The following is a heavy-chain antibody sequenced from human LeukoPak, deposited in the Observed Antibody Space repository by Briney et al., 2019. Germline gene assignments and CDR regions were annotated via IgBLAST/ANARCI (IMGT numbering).Heavy chain of an antibody. Sequence: GRSLRLSCAASGFTFSSYGMHWVRQAPGKGLEWVAVIWYDGGNKYYADSVKGRFTISRDNSKNTLYLQMNSLRAEDTAVYYCAKGSRLYYYYYMDVWGKGTTVTVSS. V-gene: IGHV3-33*06. CDR2: IWYDGGNK. J-gene: IGHJ6*03. CDR1: GFTFSSYG. CDR3: AKGSRLYYYYYMDV.